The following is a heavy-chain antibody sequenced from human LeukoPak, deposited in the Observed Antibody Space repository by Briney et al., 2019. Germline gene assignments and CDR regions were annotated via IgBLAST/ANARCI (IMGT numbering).Heavy chain of an antibody. V-gene: IGHV1-2*02. Sequence: ASVKVSCKASGYTFTGYYMHWVRQAPGQGLEWMGWINPNSGGTNYAQKFQGRVTMTRDTSISTAYMELSRLRSDDTAVYYCARNGDRFGFDGDYSDYYYYMDVWGKGTTVTVSS. CDR2: INPNSGGT. CDR3: ARNGDRFGFDGDYSDYYYYMDV. CDR1: GYTFTGYY. J-gene: IGHJ6*03. D-gene: IGHD4-17*01.